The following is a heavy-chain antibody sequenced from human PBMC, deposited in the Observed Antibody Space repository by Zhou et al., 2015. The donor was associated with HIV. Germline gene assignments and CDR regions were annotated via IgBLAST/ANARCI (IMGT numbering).Heavy chain of an antibody. CDR2: IIPIFGTA. J-gene: IGHJ6*02. D-gene: IGHD6-13*01. CDR3: ARDRGPPGIAAAGTLSGYYYYGMDV. CDR1: GGTFSSYA. V-gene: IGHV1-69*12. Sequence: QVQLVQSGAEVKKPGSSVKVSCKASGGTFSSYAISWVRQAPGQGLEWMGGIIPIFGTANYAQKFQGRVTITADESTSTAYMELSSLRSEDTAVYYCARDRGPPGIAAAGTLSGYYYYGMDVWGQGP.